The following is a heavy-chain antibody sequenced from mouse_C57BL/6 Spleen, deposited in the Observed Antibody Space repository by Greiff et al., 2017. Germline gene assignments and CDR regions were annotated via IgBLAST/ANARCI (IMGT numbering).Heavy chain of an antibody. V-gene: IGHV1-64*01. CDR1: GYTFTSYW. Sequence: QVQLQQPGAELVKPGASVKLSCKASGYTFTSYWMHWVKQRPGQGLEWIGMIHPTSGSTNYNEKFKSKATLTVDKSSSTAYMQLSSLTSEDSAVYYCARNLLPGYFDVWGTGTTVTVSS. D-gene: IGHD6-1*01. J-gene: IGHJ1*03. CDR3: ARNLLPGYFDV. CDR2: IHPTSGST.